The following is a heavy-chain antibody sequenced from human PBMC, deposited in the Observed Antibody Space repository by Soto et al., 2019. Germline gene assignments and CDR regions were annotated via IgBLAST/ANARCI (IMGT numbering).Heavy chain of an antibody. CDR2: ISSSSSTI. J-gene: IGHJ3*02. CDR1: GFTFSSYS. Sequence: GGSLRLSCAASGFTFSSYSMNWVRQAPGKGLEWVSYISSSSSTIYYADSVKGRFTISRDNAKNSLYLQMNSLRAEDTAVYYCARDVQWRAGGAFDIWGQGTMVTVSS. D-gene: IGHD6-19*01. V-gene: IGHV3-48*01. CDR3: ARDVQWRAGGAFDI.